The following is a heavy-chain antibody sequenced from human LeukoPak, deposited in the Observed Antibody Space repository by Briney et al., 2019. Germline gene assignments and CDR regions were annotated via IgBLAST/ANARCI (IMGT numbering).Heavy chain of an antibody. CDR2: IYHSGST. V-gene: IGHV4-38-2*02. CDR3: ARERHSSSWYDTFDY. J-gene: IGHJ4*02. D-gene: IGHD6-13*01. Sequence: PSETLSLTCTVSGYSISSGYYWGWIRQPPGKGLEWIGSIYHSGSTYYNPSLKSRVTISVDTSKNQFSLKLSSVTAADTAVYYCARERHSSSWYDTFDYWGQGTLVTVSS. CDR1: GYSISSGYY.